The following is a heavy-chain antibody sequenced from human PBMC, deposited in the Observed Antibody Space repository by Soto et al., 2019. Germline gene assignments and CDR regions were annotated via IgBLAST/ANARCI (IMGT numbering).Heavy chain of an antibody. D-gene: IGHD6-19*01. CDR2: IWYDGSYT. CDR1: GFPFDRYA. J-gene: IGHJ3*01. V-gene: IGHV3-33*03. CDR3: ANGRLAVAAGAFDS. Sequence: HVHLAESGGGVVQPGTSLRLSCAASGFPFDRYAIHWVRQAPGKGLEWVAAIWYDGSYTYYGESVKGRFLISRDNSKNTVFLEMNSLRAEDAAVYFCANGRLAVAAGAFDSWGPGTRVIVSS.